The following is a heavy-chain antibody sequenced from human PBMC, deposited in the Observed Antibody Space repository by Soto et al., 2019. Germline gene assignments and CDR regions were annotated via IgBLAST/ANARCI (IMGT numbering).Heavy chain of an antibody. D-gene: IGHD1-26*01. CDR2: IIPIFGTA. Sequence: GASVKVSCKASGYTFTSYAISWVRQAPGQGLEWMGGIIPIFGTANYAQKFQGRVTITADESTSTAYMELSSLRSEDTAVYYCARGSTAGGSYSYYYYYGMDVWGQGTTVTVSS. J-gene: IGHJ6*02. CDR3: ARGSTAGGSYSYYYYYGMDV. V-gene: IGHV1-69*13. CDR1: GYTFTSYA.